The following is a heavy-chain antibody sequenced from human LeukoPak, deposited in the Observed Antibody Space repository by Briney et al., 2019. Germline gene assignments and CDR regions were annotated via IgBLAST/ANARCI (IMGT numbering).Heavy chain of an antibody. CDR2: IWYDGSNK. D-gene: IGHD3-10*01. Sequence: GRSLRLSCVASGFTFSSYGMHWVRQAPGKGLEWVAVIWYDGSNKYYADSVRGRFTISRDNSKNTLYLQMNSLRAEDTAVYYCARAVGGGEYYFDYWGQGTLVTVSS. V-gene: IGHV3-33*01. CDR1: GFTFSSYG. J-gene: IGHJ4*02. CDR3: ARAVGGGEYYFDY.